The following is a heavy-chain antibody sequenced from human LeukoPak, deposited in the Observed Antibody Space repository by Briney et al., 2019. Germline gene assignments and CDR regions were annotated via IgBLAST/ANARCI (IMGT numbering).Heavy chain of an antibody. CDR3: ARVYSSSRGDY. V-gene: IGHV1-3*01. D-gene: IGHD6-13*01. J-gene: IGHJ4*02. CDR2: INAGNGNT. Sequence: ASVKVSCKASGYTFTSYAMHWVRQAPEERLEWMGWINAGNGNTKYSQKFQGRVTITRDTSASTAYMELSSLRAEDTAVYYCARVYSSSRGDYWGQGTLVTVSS. CDR1: GYTFTSYA.